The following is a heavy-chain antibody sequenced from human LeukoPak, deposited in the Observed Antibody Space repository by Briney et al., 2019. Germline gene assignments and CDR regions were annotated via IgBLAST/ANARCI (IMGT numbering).Heavy chain of an antibody. J-gene: IGHJ4*02. CDR2: INTNTGNP. CDR3: ARDPSSSFFPVYYFDY. V-gene: IGHV7-4-1*02. D-gene: IGHD6-13*01. Sequence: GASVKVSCKASGYTFTSYAMNWVRQAPGQGLEWMGWINTNTGNPTYAQGFTGRFVFSLDTSVSTAYLQISSLKAEDTAVYYCARDPSSSFFPVYYFDYWGQGTLVTVSS. CDR1: GYTFTSYA.